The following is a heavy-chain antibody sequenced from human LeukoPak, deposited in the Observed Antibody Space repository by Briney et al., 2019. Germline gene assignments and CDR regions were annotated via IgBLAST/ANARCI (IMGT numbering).Heavy chain of an antibody. CDR2: ISSSSSTI. J-gene: IGHJ3*02. CDR1: GFHFSSYS. Sequence: GGSLRLSCAASGFHFSSYSMNWVRQAPGKGLEGLSYISSSSSTIYYAHSVKGRFTISRDNAKNSLYLQMNSLRDEDTAVYYCARVVIAANPDAFDIWGQGTMVTVSS. D-gene: IGHD2-15*01. V-gene: IGHV3-48*02. CDR3: ARVVIAANPDAFDI.